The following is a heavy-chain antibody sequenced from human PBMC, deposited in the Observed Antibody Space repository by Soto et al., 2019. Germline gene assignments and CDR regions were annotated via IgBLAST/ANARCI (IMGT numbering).Heavy chain of an antibody. CDR3: ARDVNLNTGFGKDY. CDR1: GFTFSSYG. CDR2: IWHDGGNK. V-gene: IGHV3-33*01. Sequence: GGSLRLSCAASGFTFSSYGMHWVRQAPGKGLEWVAFIWHDGGNKIYAESVKGRFTISRDNSKNTLYLQMTSLSAEDTAMYYCARDVNLNTGFGKDYWGQGTLVTVSS. D-gene: IGHD3-16*01. J-gene: IGHJ4*02.